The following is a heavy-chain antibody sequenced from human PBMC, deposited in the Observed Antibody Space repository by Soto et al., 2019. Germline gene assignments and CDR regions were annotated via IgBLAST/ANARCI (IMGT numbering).Heavy chain of an antibody. D-gene: IGHD3-10*01. CDR3: AKASGESYPGSRVFEY. CDR2: ITESGGDT. J-gene: IGHJ4*02. Sequence: DVQLLESGGGLVQPGGSLRLSCAASGFTFSSYAMSWVRQAPGKGLEWVSIITESGGDTLDADSVRGRFTISRDNSKNTLYLQMNSLRVEDAAIYYCAKASGESYPGSRVFEYWGQGTRVTVSS. V-gene: IGHV3-23*01. CDR1: GFTFSSYA.